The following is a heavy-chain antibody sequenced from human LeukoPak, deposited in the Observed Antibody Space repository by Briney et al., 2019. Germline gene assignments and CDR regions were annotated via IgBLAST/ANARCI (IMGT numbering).Heavy chain of an antibody. CDR1: GGSISSYY. J-gene: IGHJ4*02. V-gene: IGHV4-59*01. CDR3: ARGRSGYPAMVDY. CDR2: IYYSGST. Sequence: SETLSLTCIVCGGSISSYYWSWIRQPPGKELEGIGYIYYSGSTNYNPPLNSRGTISVDMSKNQFSPKLSSVTAADTAVYYCARGRSGYPAMVDYWGQGTLVTVSS. D-gene: IGHD3-22*01.